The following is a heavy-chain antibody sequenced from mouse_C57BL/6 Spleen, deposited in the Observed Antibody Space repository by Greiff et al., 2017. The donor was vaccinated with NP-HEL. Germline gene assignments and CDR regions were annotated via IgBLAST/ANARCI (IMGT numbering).Heavy chain of an antibody. D-gene: IGHD2-5*01. CDR3: AREGYRNYGAFDY. V-gene: IGHV1-61*01. CDR2: IYPSDSET. CDR1: GYTFTSYW. Sequence: QVQLQQPGAELVRPGSSVKLSCKASGYTFTSYWMDWVKQRPGQGLEWIGNIYPSDSETHYNQKFKDKATLTVDKSSSTAYMQRSSLTSEDSAVYYCAREGYRNYGAFDYWGQGTTLTVSS. J-gene: IGHJ2*01.